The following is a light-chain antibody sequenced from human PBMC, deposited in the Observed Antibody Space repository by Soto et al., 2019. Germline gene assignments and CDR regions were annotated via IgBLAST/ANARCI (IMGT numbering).Light chain of an antibody. CDR2: GAS. V-gene: IGKV3-20*01. J-gene: IGKJ4*01. CDR1: QSVSSSY. CDR3: QQYNSWPLT. Sequence: EIVLTQSPGTLSLSPGERATVSCRASQSVSSSYVAWYQQKRGQAPRLLIYGASSRATGIPDRFSGSGSGTDFTLTISRLESEDFAVYFCQQYNSWPLTFGGGTMVDIK.